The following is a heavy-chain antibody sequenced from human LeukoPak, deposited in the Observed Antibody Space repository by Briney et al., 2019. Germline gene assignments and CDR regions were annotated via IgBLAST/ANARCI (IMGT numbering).Heavy chain of an antibody. CDR1: GYTLTSYG. D-gene: IGHD3-16*02. V-gene: IGHV1-18*01. J-gene: IGHJ4*02. Sequence: ASVKVSCKASGYTLTSYGISWVRQAPGQGLEWMGWISPYNGNTNYPQKLQGRVTMTTDTSTSTAYMELRSLRSDDTAVFYCARGLGTYPEIPLDYWGQGTLVTVSS. CDR3: ARGLGTYPEIPLDY. CDR2: ISPYNGNT.